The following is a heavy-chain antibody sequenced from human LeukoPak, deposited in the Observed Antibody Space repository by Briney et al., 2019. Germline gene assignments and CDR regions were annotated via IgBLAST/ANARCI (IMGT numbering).Heavy chain of an antibody. V-gene: IGHV4-59*08. Sequence: PSETLSLTCTVSGGXISSYYCSWIRQPPGKGLQWIGYIYYSGSAQYNPSLKSRVNISVDTSKNQFSLRLSSITAADTAVYYCARRLPYYYGMDVWGQGTTVTVSS. CDR2: IYYSGSA. CDR1: GGXISSYY. J-gene: IGHJ6*02. CDR3: ARRLPYYYGMDV.